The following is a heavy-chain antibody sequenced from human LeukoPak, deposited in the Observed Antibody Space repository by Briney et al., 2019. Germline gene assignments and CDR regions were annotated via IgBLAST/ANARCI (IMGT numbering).Heavy chain of an antibody. CDR1: GGSFSGYY. Sequence: SDTLSLTCAVYGGSFSGYYWSWIRQPPGKGLEWIGEINHSGSTNYNPSLKSRVTISVDTSKNQFSLKLSSVTAADTAVYYCARRGEVRGVRFWGQGTLITVSS. V-gene: IGHV4-34*01. J-gene: IGHJ4*02. D-gene: IGHD3-10*01. CDR3: ARRGEVRGVRF. CDR2: INHSGST.